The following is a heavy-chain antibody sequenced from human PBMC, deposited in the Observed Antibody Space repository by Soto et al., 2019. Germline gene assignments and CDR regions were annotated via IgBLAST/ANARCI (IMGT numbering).Heavy chain of an antibody. J-gene: IGHJ6*02. V-gene: IGHV1-2*02. CDR1: GYTFTGNY. CDR2: INPNTGAT. Sequence: GASVKVSCKASGYTFTGNYMHWVRQAPGQGLEWMGWINPNTGATNFAQNFQGRVTITRDTSISTAYMELSRLRSDDTAVYFCARETATVLLNGLDVWGQGTTVTVSS. D-gene: IGHD6-25*01. CDR3: ARETATVLLNGLDV.